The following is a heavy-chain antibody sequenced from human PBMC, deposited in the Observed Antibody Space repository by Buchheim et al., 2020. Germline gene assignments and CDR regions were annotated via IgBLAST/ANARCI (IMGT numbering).Heavy chain of an antibody. CDR3: ARIPSITSYFDN. CDR2: IKPAGRDK. CDR1: GFTFSDSW. J-gene: IGHJ4*02. V-gene: IGHV3-7*03. Sequence: EVLLVESGGGLVQPGGSLRLSCAASGFTFSDSWMSWVRQAPGKGLEWVANIKPAGRDKYYVDSVKGRFTISRDNAKNSLYLQMNSLRAEDTALYYCARIPSITSYFDNWGQGTL. D-gene: IGHD2-2*02.